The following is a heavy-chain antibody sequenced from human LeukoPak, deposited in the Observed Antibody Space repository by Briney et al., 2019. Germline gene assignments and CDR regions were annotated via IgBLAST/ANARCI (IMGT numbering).Heavy chain of an antibody. CDR2: ISYDGSNK. D-gene: IGHD6-19*01. CDR1: GFTFSSYG. V-gene: IGHV3-30*18. J-gene: IGHJ5*02. Sequence: GGSLRLSCAASGFTFSSYGMHWVRQAPGKELEWVAVISYDGSNKYYADSVKGRFTISRDNSKNTLYLQMNSLRAEDTAVYYCAKDRRSSGWLDWFDPWGQGTLVTVSS. CDR3: AKDRRSSGWLDWFDP.